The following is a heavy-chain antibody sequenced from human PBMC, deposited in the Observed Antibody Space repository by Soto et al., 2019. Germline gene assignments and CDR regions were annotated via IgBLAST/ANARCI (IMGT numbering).Heavy chain of an antibody. J-gene: IGHJ5*02. V-gene: IGHV3-23*01. D-gene: IGHD6-13*01. CDR3: AKGSFYSSILNWFDP. Sequence: EVQLLESGGGLVQPGGSLRLSCAASEFTFSSYAMSWVRQAPGKGLEWVSTISGSGDRTSYADSVKGRFTISRDNSKNTLYLQMKSLRAEDTAVYYCAKGSFYSSILNWFDPWGQGTLVTVSS. CDR2: ISGSGDRT. CDR1: EFTFSSYA.